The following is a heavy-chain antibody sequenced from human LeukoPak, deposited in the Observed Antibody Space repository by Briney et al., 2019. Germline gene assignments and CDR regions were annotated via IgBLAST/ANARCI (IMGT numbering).Heavy chain of an antibody. D-gene: IGHD3-16*01. Sequence: SETLSLTXTVSGGSISSYYWSCIRQSLGTGLWWIEYILSSGRTNYNPSLKSRVTISVDTSKNQFAVKLSSVTAADTAVYYCEGRGGRDAFDIWGQGTMVTVSS. V-gene: IGHV4-59*01. J-gene: IGHJ3*02. CDR3: EGRGGRDAFDI. CDR1: GGSISSYY. CDR2: ILSSGRT.